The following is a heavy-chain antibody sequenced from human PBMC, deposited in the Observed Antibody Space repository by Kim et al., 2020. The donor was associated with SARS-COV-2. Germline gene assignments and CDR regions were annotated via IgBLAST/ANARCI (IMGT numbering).Heavy chain of an antibody. CDR1: RGSISSGAHY. CDR3: ALFSPPYPYFHH. CDR2: IYYTGSS. J-gene: IGHJ4*01. Sequence: SETLSLTCTVSRGSISSGAHYWSWIRQHPGKRLEWIGHIYYTGSSYYNPSLKSRVILSVDTSKNQFSLNLTSVTSAPTAFYYFALFSPPYPYFHH. V-gene: IGHV4-31*03.